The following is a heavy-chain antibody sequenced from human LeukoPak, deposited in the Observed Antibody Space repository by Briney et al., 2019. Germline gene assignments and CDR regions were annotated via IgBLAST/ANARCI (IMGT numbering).Heavy chain of an antibody. J-gene: IGHJ4*02. CDR2: ISYDGSNK. V-gene: IGHV3-30-3*01. Sequence: GGSLRLSCAASGFTFSSYAMHWVRRAPGKGLEWVAVISYDGSNKYYADSVKGRFTISRDNSKNTLYLQMNSLRAEDTAVYYCARDRGPGTGIVGATFVPNYPTDYWGQGTLVTVSS. D-gene: IGHD1-26*01. CDR1: GFTFSSYA. CDR3: ARDRGPGTGIVGATFVPNYPTDY.